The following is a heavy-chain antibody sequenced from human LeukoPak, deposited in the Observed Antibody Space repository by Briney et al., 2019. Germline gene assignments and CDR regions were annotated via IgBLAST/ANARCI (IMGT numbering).Heavy chain of an antibody. CDR1: GYTFTGYY. J-gene: IGHJ4*02. CDR2: INPNSGGT. V-gene: IGHV1-2*02. Sequence: ASVKVSCKASGYTFTGYYMHWVRQAPGQGLEWMGWINPNSGGTNYAQKFQGRVTMTRDTSISTAYMELSRLRSDDTAVYYCASDSYYDILTGLLGYWGQGTLVTVSS. D-gene: IGHD3-9*01. CDR3: ASDSYYDILTGLLGY.